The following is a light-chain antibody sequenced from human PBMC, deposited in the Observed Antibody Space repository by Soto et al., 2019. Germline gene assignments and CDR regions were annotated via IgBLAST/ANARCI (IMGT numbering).Light chain of an antibody. J-gene: IGKJ4*01. CDR3: QQYNNWPLT. CDR2: QAS. Sequence: EIVMTQSPATLSVSPGERATLSCRASQSMNNNLAWYQQKPGQAPRLLIYQASTRATGIPARFSGSGSGTEFTLTISSLQSEDFAVYYCQQYNNWPLTFGGGTKVEIK. CDR1: QSMNNN. V-gene: IGKV3-15*01.